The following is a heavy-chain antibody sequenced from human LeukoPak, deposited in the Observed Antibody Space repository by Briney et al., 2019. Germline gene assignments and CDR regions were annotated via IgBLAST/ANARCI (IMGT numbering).Heavy chain of an antibody. CDR2: FYTSGST. J-gene: IGHJ4*02. Sequence: SETLSLTCTVSGDSISSYYWSWIRQPAGKGLEWIGRFYTSGSTNYNPSLKSRVTMSVDTSKNQLSLKLSSVTAADTAVYYCARVQDDGSYGTTFDYWGQGTLVTVSS. CDR1: GDSISSYY. D-gene: IGHD5-18*01. V-gene: IGHV4-4*07. CDR3: ARVQDDGSYGTTFDY.